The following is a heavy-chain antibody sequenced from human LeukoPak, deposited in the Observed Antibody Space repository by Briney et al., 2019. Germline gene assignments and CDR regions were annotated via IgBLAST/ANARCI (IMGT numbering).Heavy chain of an antibody. CDR3: AHCRRGGSSGIDY. CDR2: ISWADDK. V-gene: IGHV2-5*02. J-gene: IGHJ4*02. CDR1: GFSLTTRGVG. Sequence: SGPTLVNPTQTLTLNCNFSGFSLTTRGVGVGWIRQTPGTALGWLALISWADDKSYSPSLRSRLTVTKDTSKNQVVLTMTNMDPVDTGTYYCAHCRRGGSSGIDYWGQGTLVTVSS. D-gene: IGHD6-6*01.